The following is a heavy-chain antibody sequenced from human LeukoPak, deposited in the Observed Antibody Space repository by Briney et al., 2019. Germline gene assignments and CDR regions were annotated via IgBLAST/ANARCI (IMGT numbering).Heavy chain of an antibody. CDR3: AKNYYDSSGYYYWFDY. D-gene: IGHD3-22*01. CDR2: ISYDGSDK. J-gene: IGHJ4*02. Sequence: GGSLRLSCAASGFTFSSYAMHWVRQAPGKGLEWVAVISYDGSDKNYADSVKGRFTISRDNSKNTLYLQMNSLRPEDTAVYYCAKNYYDSSGYYYWFDYWGQGTLVTVSS. V-gene: IGHV3-30-3*02. CDR1: GFTFSSYA.